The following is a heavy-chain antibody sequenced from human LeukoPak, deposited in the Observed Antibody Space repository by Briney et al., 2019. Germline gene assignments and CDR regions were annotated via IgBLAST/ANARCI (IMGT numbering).Heavy chain of an antibody. Sequence: SETLSLTCAVSGGSISSSNLWSWVRQPPGKGLEWIGEIYHSGSTNYNPSLKSRVTISVDKSKNQFSLKLSSVTAADTAVYYCAREVYSSSWYDYWGQGTLVTVSS. CDR1: GGSISSSNL. CDR3: AREVYSSSWYDY. J-gene: IGHJ4*02. V-gene: IGHV4-4*02. D-gene: IGHD6-13*01. CDR2: IYHSGST.